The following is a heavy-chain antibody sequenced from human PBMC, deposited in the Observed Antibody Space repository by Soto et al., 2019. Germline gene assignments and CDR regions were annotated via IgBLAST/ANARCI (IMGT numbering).Heavy chain of an antibody. CDR2: IYYSGST. CDR1: GGSISSGGYY. CDR3: ARDPRWTVTRYYYYGMDV. J-gene: IGHJ6*02. Sequence: QVQLQESGPGLVKPSQTLSLTCTVSGGSISSGGYYWSWIRQHPGKGLEWIGYIYYSGSTYYNPSLKSRVTISVDTSKNQFSLKLSSVTAADTAVYYCARDPRWTVTRYYYYGMDVWGQGTTVTVSS. D-gene: IGHD4-17*01. V-gene: IGHV4-31*03.